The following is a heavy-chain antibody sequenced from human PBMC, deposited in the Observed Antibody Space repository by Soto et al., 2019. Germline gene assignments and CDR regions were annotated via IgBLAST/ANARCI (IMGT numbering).Heavy chain of an antibody. J-gene: IGHJ4*02. CDR2: IYSGGST. CDR3: ANLPPRGNKYEPADY. Sequence: PGGSLRLSCAASGLTFSSYSMNWVRQAPGKGLEWVSVIYSGGSTYYADSVKGRFTISRDNSKNTLYLQMNSLRTEDTAVYYCANLPPRGNKYEPADYWGQGTLVTVS. D-gene: IGHD5-12*01. V-gene: IGHV3-66*01. CDR1: GLTFSSYS.